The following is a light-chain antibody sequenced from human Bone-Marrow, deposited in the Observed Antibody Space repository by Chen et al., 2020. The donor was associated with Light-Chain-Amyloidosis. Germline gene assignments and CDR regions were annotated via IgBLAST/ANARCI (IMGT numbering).Light chain of an antibody. J-gene: IGLJ1*01. CDR1: SSDVGGANH. V-gene: IGLV2-14*01. CDR2: EFT. Sequence: QSALTQPASVSGSPGQSITISCTGTSSDVGGANHVSWYQQHPDKAPKLMIYEFTNRPSWVPDRYSGSESDNTASQTISGLQTEDEAEYFCSSYTITNTLVFGSGTRVTVL. CDR3: SSYTITNTLV.